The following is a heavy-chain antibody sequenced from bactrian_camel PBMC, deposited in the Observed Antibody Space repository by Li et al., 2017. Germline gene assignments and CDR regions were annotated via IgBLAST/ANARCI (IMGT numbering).Heavy chain of an antibody. D-gene: IGHD3*01. V-gene: IGHV3-3*01. Sequence: HVQLVESGGGSVLTGGSLRLSCVVSGHSRGSNCVGWYRLPPRRAPAEREGIAAIRRSGGETWYAGSVKGRFTISQVNDKNEVFLQMDNLKPEDTAMYYCAADARFGAYCTNLSPDYKIWGQGTQVTVS. J-gene: IGHJ4*01. CDR2: IRRSGGET. CDR1: GHSRGSNC. CDR3: AADARFGAYCTNLSPDYKI.